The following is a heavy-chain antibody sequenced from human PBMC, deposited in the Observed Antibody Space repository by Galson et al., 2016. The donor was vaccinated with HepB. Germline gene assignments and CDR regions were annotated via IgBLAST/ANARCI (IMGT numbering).Heavy chain of an antibody. CDR3: ARHPIAVAGPYYFDS. Sequence: QSGAEVKKPGESLRISCKVSGYNFTNYWINWVRQMPGKGPEWMGRIDPSDSYTNYSPSFQGHVTISADKSISTAYLQWSSLKASATAMFYCARHPIAVAGPYYFDSWGQGSLVTVSS. J-gene: IGHJ4*02. V-gene: IGHV5-10-1*01. CDR1: GYNFTNYW. D-gene: IGHD6-19*01. CDR2: IDPSDSYT.